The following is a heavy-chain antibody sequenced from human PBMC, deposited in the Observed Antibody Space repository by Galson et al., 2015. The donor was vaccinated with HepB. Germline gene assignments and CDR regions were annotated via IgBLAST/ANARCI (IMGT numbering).Heavy chain of an antibody. CDR3: ATSIPIFGVALDY. V-gene: IGHV1-2*06. CDR1: GYTFTGNY. CDR2: INPDSGGT. D-gene: IGHD3-3*01. Sequence: SVKVSCKASGYTFTGNYMHWVRQAPGLGLEWMGRINPDSGGTIYAQKFQGRVTMTRDTPTNTAYMDLSSLRSDDAAVYYCATSIPIFGVALDYWGQGTLVTVSS. J-gene: IGHJ4*02.